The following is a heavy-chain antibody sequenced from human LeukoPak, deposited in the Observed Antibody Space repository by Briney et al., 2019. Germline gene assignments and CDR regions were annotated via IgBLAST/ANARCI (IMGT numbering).Heavy chain of an antibody. CDR3: ARSSFGKKSYYYGMDV. D-gene: IGHD3-10*01. J-gene: IGHJ6*02. CDR2: IVPILGTA. Sequence: ASVKVSCKAPGGSFGRYAISWVRQAPGQGLEWMGGIVPILGTANYAQKFQGRVTITADDSTGTAYMELTSLRSADTAVYYCARSSFGKKSYYYGMDVWGQGTTVTVSS. V-gene: IGHV1-69*13. CDR1: GGSFGRYA.